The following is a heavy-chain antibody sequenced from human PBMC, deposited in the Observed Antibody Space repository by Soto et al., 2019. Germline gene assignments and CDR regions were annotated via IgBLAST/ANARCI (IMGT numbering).Heavy chain of an antibody. J-gene: IGHJ4*02. CDR2: IRSKANSYAT. V-gene: IGHV3-73*01. D-gene: IGHD2-2*01. CDR3: TRERCSSTSCYVFDY. CDR1: GFTFSCSA. Sequence: GGSLRLSCAASGFTFSCSAMHWVRQASGKGLEWVGRIRSKANSYATAYAASVKGRFTISRDDSKNTAYLQMNSLKTEDTAVYYCTRERCSSTSCYVFDYWGQGTLVTVSS.